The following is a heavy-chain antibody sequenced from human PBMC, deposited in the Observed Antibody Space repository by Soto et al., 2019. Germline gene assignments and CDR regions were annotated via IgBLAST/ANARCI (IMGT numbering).Heavy chain of an antibody. CDR2: IYYSGST. V-gene: IGHV4-39*01. J-gene: IGHJ2*01. D-gene: IGHD3-16*02. Sequence: PSETLSLTCTVSGGSISSSSYYWGWIRQPPGKGLEWIGSIYYSGSTYYNPSLKSRVTISVDTSKNQFSLKLSSVTAADTAVYYCARARNYDYIWGSYRSKRDYWYFDLWGRGTLVTVSS. CDR3: ARARNYDYIWGSYRSKRDYWYFDL. CDR1: GGSISSSSYY.